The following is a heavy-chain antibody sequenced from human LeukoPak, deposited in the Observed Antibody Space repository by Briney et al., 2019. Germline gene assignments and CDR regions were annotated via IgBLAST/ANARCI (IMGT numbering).Heavy chain of an antibody. CDR2: IYNSGST. Sequence: SETLSLTCTVSGGSISSSGSYWSWIRQHPGKGLEWIGYIYNSGSTYYNPSLKSRVTISVDSSKNQCSLKLMSVTAANTAVYYCARDSLEAAAGTFDYWGQGTLVTVSS. V-gene: IGHV4-31*02. J-gene: IGHJ4*02. CDR1: GGSISSSGSY. CDR3: ARDSLEAAAGTFDY. D-gene: IGHD6-13*01.